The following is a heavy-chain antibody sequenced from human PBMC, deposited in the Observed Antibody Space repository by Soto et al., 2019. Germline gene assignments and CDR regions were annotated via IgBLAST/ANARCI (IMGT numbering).Heavy chain of an antibody. J-gene: IGHJ6*02. CDR1: GVTFNTYG. CDR2: IWYDGSNK. Sequence: PCGSLRLSCTTSGVTFNTYGMHWVRQAPGKGLEWVAIIWYDGSNKYYADSVKGRFTISRDNSKNTLYLQMNSLRAEDTALYYCARADCTGAYCYSWPFNYGVDVWGQGTTVTVSS. D-gene: IGHD2-15*01. CDR3: ARADCTGAYCYSWPFNYGVDV. V-gene: IGHV3-33*08.